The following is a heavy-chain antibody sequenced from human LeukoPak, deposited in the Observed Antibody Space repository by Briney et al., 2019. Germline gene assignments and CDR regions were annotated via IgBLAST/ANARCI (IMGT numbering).Heavy chain of an antibody. D-gene: IGHD6-13*01. CDR1: GGSISSSIYY. CDR3: AVYSPPGNWFDP. CDR2: IYYSGST. V-gene: IGHV4-39*01. J-gene: IGHJ5*02. Sequence: SETLSLTCTVSGGSISSSIYYWGWIRQPPGKGLEWIGSIYYSGSTYYNPSLKSRVTISVDTSKNQFSLKLSSVTAADAAVYYCAVYSPPGNWFDPWGQGTLVTVSS.